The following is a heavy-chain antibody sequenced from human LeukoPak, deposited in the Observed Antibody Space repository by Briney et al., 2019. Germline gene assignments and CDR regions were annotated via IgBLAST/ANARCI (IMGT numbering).Heavy chain of an antibody. J-gene: IGHJ4*02. D-gene: IGHD2-15*01. CDR1: GFTFSSYS. CDR2: ISSSSSYI. CDR3: GRGRNWSGGSCYGFVARDY. Sequence: GGSLRLSCAASGFTFSSYSMNWVRQAPGKGLEWVSSISSSSSYIYYADSVKGRFTISRDNAKNSLYLQMNSLRAEDTGVYCCGRGRNWSGGSCYGFVARDYWGQGTLVTVSS. V-gene: IGHV3-21*01.